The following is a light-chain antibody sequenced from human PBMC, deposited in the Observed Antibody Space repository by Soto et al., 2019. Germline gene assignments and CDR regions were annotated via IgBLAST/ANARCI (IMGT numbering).Light chain of an antibody. CDR3: HQYYSTPRT. CDR2: WAS. V-gene: IGKV4-1*01. CDR1: QSVLYSSNNKNY. J-gene: IGKJ1*01. Sequence: DIVMTQSLDSLAVSLGESATINCKSSQSVLYSSNNKNYLALYQQKPGHPPKLLIYWASTRESGVPDRFSGSGSGTDFTLTISSLQAEDVAVYYCHQYYSTPRTFGQGTKVEIK.